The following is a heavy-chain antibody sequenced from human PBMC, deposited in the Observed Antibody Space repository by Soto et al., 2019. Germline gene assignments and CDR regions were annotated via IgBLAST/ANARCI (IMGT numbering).Heavy chain of an antibody. J-gene: IGHJ5*02. CDR1: GGTFSSYT. V-gene: IGHV1-69*02. CDR2: IIPILGIA. CDR3: ARTHLAATDWFDP. Sequence: SVKVSCKASGGTFSSYTISWVRQAPGQGLEWMGRIIPILGIANYAQKFQGRVTITADKSTSTAYMELSSLRSEDTAVYYCARTHLAATDWFDPWGQGTLVTVSS. D-gene: IGHD2-15*01.